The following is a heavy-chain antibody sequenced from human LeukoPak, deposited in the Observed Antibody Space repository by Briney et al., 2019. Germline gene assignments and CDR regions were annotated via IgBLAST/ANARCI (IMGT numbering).Heavy chain of an antibody. D-gene: IGHD3-10*01. V-gene: IGHV3-7*01. CDR1: GFTFSSYW. J-gene: IGHJ4*02. Sequence: GGSLRLSCAVSGFTFSSYWMSWVRQAPGNGPELVANIKEDESEKNYVDSVKGRFTISRDSAKNSLYLQMNSLRAEDTAVYYCARVGSGSSYRPFDYWGQGTLVTVSS. CDR2: IKEDESEK. CDR3: ARVGSGSSYRPFDY.